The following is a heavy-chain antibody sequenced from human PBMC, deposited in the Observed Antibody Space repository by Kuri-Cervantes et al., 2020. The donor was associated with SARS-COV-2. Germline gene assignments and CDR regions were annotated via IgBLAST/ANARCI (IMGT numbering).Heavy chain of an antibody. D-gene: IGHD6-13*01. CDR3: ARGLSAGSSWSPIDY. Sequence: GESLKISCTASGFTFNTYNMKWVRQAPGKGLEWVSGIGPSNTYIYYADSVKGRFIISRDNAKNSLYLQMNSLRVEDTALYYCARGLSAGSSWSPIDYWGQGTLVTVSS. CDR1: GFTFNTYN. CDR2: IGPSNTYI. V-gene: IGHV3-21*06. J-gene: IGHJ4*02.